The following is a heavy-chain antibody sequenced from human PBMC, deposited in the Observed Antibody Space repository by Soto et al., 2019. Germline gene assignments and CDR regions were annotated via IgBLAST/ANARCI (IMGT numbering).Heavy chain of an antibody. CDR1: GFTFSSYG. V-gene: IGHV3-30*18. Sequence: LRLSCAASGFTFSSYGMHWVRQAPGKGLEWVAVISYDGSNKYYADSVKGRFTISRDNSKNTLYLQMNSLRAEDTAVYYCAKDLDVVVPADKCCYYYGMDVW. CDR2: ISYDGSNK. J-gene: IGHJ6*01. D-gene: IGHD2-2*01. CDR3: AKDLDVVVPADKCCYYYGMDV.